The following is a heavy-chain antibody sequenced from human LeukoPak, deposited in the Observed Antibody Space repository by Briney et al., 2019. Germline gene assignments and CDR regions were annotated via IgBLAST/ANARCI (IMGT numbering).Heavy chain of an antibody. D-gene: IGHD3-10*01. CDR1: GGSISSHY. Sequence: PSETLSLTCTVSGGSISSHYWSWIRQPPGKGLEWIGYIYYSGSTNYNPSLKSRVTISVDTSKNQFSLKLSSVSAADTAVYYCARSTPSPYYYGSGQGFDPWGQGTLVTVSS. J-gene: IGHJ5*02. V-gene: IGHV4-59*11. CDR2: IYYSGST. CDR3: ARSTPSPYYYGSGQGFDP.